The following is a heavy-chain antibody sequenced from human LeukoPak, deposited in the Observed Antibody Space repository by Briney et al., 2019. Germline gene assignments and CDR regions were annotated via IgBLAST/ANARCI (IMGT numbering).Heavy chain of an antibody. Sequence: GGSLRLSCAASGFPFSSYAMSWVRQAPGKGLEWVSAISCSGGSTYYADSVKGRFTISRDNSKTTLYLQMNSLRAEDTAVYYCAKESSGYSTDHFDPWGQGTLVTVSS. CDR2: ISCSGGST. D-gene: IGHD3-3*01. J-gene: IGHJ5*02. CDR3: AKESSGYSTDHFDP. V-gene: IGHV3-23*01. CDR1: GFPFSSYA.